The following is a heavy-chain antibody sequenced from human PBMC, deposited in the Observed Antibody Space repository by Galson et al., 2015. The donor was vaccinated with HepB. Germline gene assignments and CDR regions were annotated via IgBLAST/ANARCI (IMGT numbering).Heavy chain of an antibody. CDR2: ISAYNGKT. CDR3: ARGRTPGWGRPPPPDS. D-gene: IGHD2-21*02. V-gene: IGHV1-18*04. J-gene: IGHJ4*02. CDR1: GYTFPSYG. Sequence: QSGAEVKKPGASVKVSCKASGYTFPSYGITWVRQAPGQGLEWMGWISAYNGKTDYAQNLQGRVTLTADTSTTTAIMELTNLRSDDTAVYYCARGRTPGWGRPPPPDSWGQGTLVTVSS.